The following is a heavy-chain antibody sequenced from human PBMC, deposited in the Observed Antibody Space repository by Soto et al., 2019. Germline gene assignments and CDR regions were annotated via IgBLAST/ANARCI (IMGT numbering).Heavy chain of an antibody. J-gene: IGHJ6*02. CDR2: IYYSGST. D-gene: IGHD3-10*01. Sequence: QLQLQESGPGLVKPSETLSLTCTVSGGSISSSSYYWGWIRQPPGKGLEWIGSIYYSGSTYYNPSLKGRVTTSVATSKNQCSLKLSSLTAADTAVYYCARPTKFGYYGMDVWGQGTTVTVSS. CDR3: ARPTKFGYYGMDV. V-gene: IGHV4-39*01. CDR1: GGSISSSSYY.